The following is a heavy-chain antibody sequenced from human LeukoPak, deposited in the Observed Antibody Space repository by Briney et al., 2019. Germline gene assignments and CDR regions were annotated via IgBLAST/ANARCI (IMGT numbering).Heavy chain of an antibody. Sequence: GGSLRLSCSASGFTFSNFGMHWVRQAPGKGLEWVAFIRYDGNNKYYADSVKDRFTISRDNSKNTLYLQMNSLRAEDTAMYYCAKDPGAVGASALYYFDYRGQGSLVTVSS. CDR3: AKDPGAVGASALYYFDY. V-gene: IGHV3-30*02. CDR1: GFTFSNFG. CDR2: IRYDGNNK. D-gene: IGHD1-26*01. J-gene: IGHJ4*02.